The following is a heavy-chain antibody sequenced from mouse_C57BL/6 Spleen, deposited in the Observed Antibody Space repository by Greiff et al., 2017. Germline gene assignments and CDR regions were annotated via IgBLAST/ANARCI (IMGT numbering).Heavy chain of an antibody. Sequence: QVQLQQPGAELVMPGASVKLSCKASGYTFTSYWMHWVKQRPGQGLEWIGEIDPSDSYTNYNQKFKGKSTLTVDKSSSTAYMQLSSLTSEDSAVYYCARAGGSYAMDYWGQGTSVTGSS. V-gene: IGHV1-69*01. CDR1: GYTFTSYW. J-gene: IGHJ4*01. CDR2: IDPSDSYT. CDR3: ARAGGSYAMDY.